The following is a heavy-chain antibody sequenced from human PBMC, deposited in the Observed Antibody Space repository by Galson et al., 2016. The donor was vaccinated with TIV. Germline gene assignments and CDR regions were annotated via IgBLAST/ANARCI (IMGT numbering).Heavy chain of an antibody. CDR2: TTPFLGTP. V-gene: IGHV1-69*05. CDR3: ERGNISDFWSGSD. Sequence: SVKVSCKASGGTLNIYVINWVRQAPGQGLEWMGGTTPFLGTPQYAQKFQGRVTITTDEPTNTADMELHSLRSEDTAVYYCERGNISDFWSGSDCGQGPLVTV. J-gene: IGHJ4*02. CDR1: GGTLNIYV. D-gene: IGHD3-3*01.